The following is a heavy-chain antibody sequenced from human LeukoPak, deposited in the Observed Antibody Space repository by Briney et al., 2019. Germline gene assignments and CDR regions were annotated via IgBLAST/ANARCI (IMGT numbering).Heavy chain of an antibody. V-gene: IGHV3-9*01. Sequence: GGSLRLSCAASGFTFDDYAMHWVRQAPGKGLEWVAGISWNSGSIGYADSVKGRFTISRDNAKNSLYLQMNSLRAEDTALYYCARGGYCTRGSCYSIDYWGQGTLVTVSS. CDR1: GFTFDDYA. CDR2: ISWNSGSI. CDR3: ARGGYCTRGSCYSIDY. D-gene: IGHD2-15*01. J-gene: IGHJ4*02.